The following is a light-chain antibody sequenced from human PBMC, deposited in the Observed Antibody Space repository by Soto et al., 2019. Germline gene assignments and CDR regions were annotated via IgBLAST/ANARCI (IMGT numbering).Light chain of an antibody. CDR3: HQYDNWPKT. J-gene: IGKJ5*01. V-gene: IGKV3-15*01. CDR2: GAS. CDR1: QSVSSN. Sequence: VMTHSPAPLSLSPGESATLSCRASQSVSSNLAWYQQKPGQAPRLLIYGASTRATGIPARFSGSGSGTEFTLTISSLESEDFAVYYCHQYDNWPKTFGQGTRLEI.